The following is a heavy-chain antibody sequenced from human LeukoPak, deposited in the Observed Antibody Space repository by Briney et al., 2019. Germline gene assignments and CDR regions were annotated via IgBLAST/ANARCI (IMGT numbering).Heavy chain of an antibody. V-gene: IGHV4-39*01. J-gene: IGHJ5*02. CDR1: GGSISSGSYY. D-gene: IGHD3-3*01. CDR3: ARQSVRDSYDFWSGYYNANWFDP. CDR2: TYYSGST. Sequence: SQTLSLTCTVSGGSISSGSYYWGWIRQPPGTGLEWIGSTYYSGSTYYNPSLKSRVTISVDTSKNQFSLKLSSVTAADTAVYYCARQSVRDSYDFWSGYYNANWFDPWGQGTLVTVSS.